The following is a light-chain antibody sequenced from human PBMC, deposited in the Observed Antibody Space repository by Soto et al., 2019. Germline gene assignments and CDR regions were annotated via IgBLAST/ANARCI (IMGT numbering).Light chain of an antibody. J-gene: IGLJ1*01. CDR1: SSDIGAYDY. Sequence: QSVLAQPASLSWSPGQSITISCTGTSSDIGAYDYVSWFQQHPGKAPKLMISEVNNRPSGVSNRFSGSKSGNTAYLTISGLQVEDEAEYFCCSFTTTSTYVFGTGTKVTVL. CDR3: CSFTTTSTYV. CDR2: EVN. V-gene: IGLV2-14*01.